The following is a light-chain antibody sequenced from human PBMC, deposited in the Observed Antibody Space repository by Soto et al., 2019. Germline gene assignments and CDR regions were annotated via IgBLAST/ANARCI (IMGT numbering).Light chain of an antibody. V-gene: IGLV1-47*01. CDR1: SSNIGSNY. J-gene: IGLJ1*01. CDR3: AAWDDSLGV. CDR2: RNN. Sequence: QAVVTQPPSASGTPGQRVTISCSGSSSNIGSNYVYWYQQLPGTAPKLLIYRNNQRPSGVPDRFSGSKSGTSASLAISGLRSEDSADSCAAWDDSLGVFGTGTKLTVL.